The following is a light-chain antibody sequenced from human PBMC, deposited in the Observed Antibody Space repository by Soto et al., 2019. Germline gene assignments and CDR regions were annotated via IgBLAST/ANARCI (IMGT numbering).Light chain of an antibody. CDR1: SSNIGSNP. CDR3: AAWDASLNGVV. J-gene: IGLJ2*01. CDR2: DN. Sequence: QSVLTQPPSASGTPGLRVTFSCSGSSSNIGSNPVSWYQLLPGTAPKLLIYDNERPSGVPDRFSCSKSGTSAALAISGLQSEYEADYYCAAWDASLNGVVFGGGTKLTVL. V-gene: IGLV1-44*01.